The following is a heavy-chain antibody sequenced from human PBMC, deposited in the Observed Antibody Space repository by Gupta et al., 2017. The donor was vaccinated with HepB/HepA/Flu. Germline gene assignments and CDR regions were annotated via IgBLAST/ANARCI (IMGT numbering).Heavy chain of an antibody. V-gene: IGHV3-20*01. J-gene: IGHJ3*02. CDR1: GFTFDDYG. D-gene: IGHD3-22*01. CDR3: ARVNLNPGGESDYYDSMHKKRGAFDI. CDR2: INWNGGST. Sequence: EVQLVESGGGVVRPGGSLRLSCAASGFTFDDYGMSWVRQAPGKGLEWVSGINWNGGSTGYADSVKGRFTISRDNAKNSLYLQMNSLRAEDTALYHCARVNLNPGGESDYYDSMHKKRGAFDIWGQGTMVTVSS.